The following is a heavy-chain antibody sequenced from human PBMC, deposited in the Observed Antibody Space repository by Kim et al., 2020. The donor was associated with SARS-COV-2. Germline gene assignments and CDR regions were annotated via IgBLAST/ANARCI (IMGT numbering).Heavy chain of an antibody. CDR2: IIPIFGTP. CDR1: GGTFGTYT. J-gene: IGHJ4*02. CDR3: AKKEIIGPLDY. Sequence: SVKVSCKASGGTFGTYTITWVRQAPGQGLEWMGGIIPIFGTPDYAQNFQVRLTISADESTSTAYMELSSLRSEDTAVYYCAKKEIIGPLDYWGQGTLVTVSS. D-gene: IGHD3-10*01. V-gene: IGHV1-69*13.